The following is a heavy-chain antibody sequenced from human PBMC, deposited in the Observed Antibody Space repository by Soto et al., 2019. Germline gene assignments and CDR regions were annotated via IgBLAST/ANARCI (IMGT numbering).Heavy chain of an antibody. Sequence: QVQLVQSGAEVKKPGASVKVSCKASGYTFTSYGISWVRQAPGQGLEGMGWISAYNGNTNYAQKLQGRVTMTTDTSPSTAYMELRSLRSDDTAVYYCARDSVGGEPYYYYGMDVWGQGTTVTVSS. CDR3: ARDSVGGEPYYYYGMDV. V-gene: IGHV1-18*04. J-gene: IGHJ6*02. CDR2: ISAYNGNT. D-gene: IGHD7-27*01. CDR1: GYTFTSYG.